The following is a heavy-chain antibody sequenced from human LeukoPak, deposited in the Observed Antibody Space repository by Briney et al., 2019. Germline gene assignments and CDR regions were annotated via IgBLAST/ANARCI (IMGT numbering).Heavy chain of an antibody. J-gene: IGHJ4*02. CDR2: ISSSSSTI. CDR1: GFTFSSYS. V-gene: IGHV3-48*01. CDR3: ARGIGRIQLGGYFDY. D-gene: IGHD5-18*01. Sequence: PGGSLRLSCAASGFTFSSYSMNWVRQAPGKGLEWVSYISSSSSTIYYADSVKGRFTISRDNSKNTLYLQMNSLRAEDTAVYYCARGIGRIQLGGYFDYWGQGTLVTVSS.